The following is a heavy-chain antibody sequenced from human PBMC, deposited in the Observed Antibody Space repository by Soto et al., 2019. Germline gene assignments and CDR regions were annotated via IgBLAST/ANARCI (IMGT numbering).Heavy chain of an antibody. V-gene: IGHV1-69*01. J-gene: IGHJ5*02. CDR2: VIPGYGAA. D-gene: IGHD6-13*01. CDR3: VRLADRSSAFLDH. CDR1: GNTFSSYP. Sequence: QVQLVQSGAEVKRPGSSVRVSCKASGNTFSSYPISWVRQAPGHGLEWMGGVIPGYGAADYAQKFQGRVTLTADESTSTAYMELRSLRSEDTAVYYCVRLADRSSAFLDHGGQGTRVTVFS.